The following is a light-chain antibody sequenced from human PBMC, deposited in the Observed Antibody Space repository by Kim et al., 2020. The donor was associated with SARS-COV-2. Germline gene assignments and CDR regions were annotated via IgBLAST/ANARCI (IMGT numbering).Light chain of an antibody. CDR2: GTS. Sequence: VSPGERATFSCRASQSVTSKLAWYQQRIGQAPRLLIYGTSTRATGIPARFTGSGSGTEFTLTISSLQSEDFAIYSCQQYNNWPPTFGGGTKVDIK. CDR3: QQYNNWPPT. J-gene: IGKJ4*01. V-gene: IGKV3-15*01. CDR1: QSVTSK.